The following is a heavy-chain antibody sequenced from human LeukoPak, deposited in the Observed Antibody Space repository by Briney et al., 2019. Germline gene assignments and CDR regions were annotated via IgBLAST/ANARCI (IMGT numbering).Heavy chain of an antibody. CDR2: NSAYSDNT. D-gene: IGHD3-22*01. V-gene: IGHV1-18*01. Sequence: ASVKVSCKASGYTFTKYGVSWVRQAPGQGLEWMGWNSAYSDNTDNAPKFQGRITVTKDSSTDTDYMELRSLRPDDTAVYYCVKEGYDRGGYFGHWGQGALVTVSS. J-gene: IGHJ4*02. CDR3: VKEGYDRGGYFGH. CDR1: GYTFTKYG.